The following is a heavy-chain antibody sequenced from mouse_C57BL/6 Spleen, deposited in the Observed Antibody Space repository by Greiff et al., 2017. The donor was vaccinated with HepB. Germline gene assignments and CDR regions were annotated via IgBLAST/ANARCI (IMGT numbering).Heavy chain of an antibody. J-gene: IGHJ2*01. CDR1: GFTFSSYA. CDR2: ISDGGSYT. D-gene: IGHD2-5*01. CDR3: ARDPHYSNYGGGFDY. Sequence: VQLVESGGGLVKPGGSLKLSCAASGFTFSSYAMSWVRQTPEKRLEWVATISDGGSYTYYPDNVKGRFTISRDNAKNNLYLQMSHLKSEDTAMYDCARDPHYSNYGGGFDYWGQGTTLTVSS. V-gene: IGHV5-4*01.